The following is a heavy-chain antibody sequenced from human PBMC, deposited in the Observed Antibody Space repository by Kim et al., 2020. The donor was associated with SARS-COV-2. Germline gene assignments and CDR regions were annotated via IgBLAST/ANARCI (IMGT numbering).Heavy chain of an antibody. CDR2: IWYDGSNK. Sequence: GGSLRLSCAASGFTFSSYGMHWVRQAPGKGLEWVAVIWYDGSNKYYADSVKGRFTISRDNSKNTLYLQMNSLRAEDTAVYYCARENPAHYDFWSGYLIRTYFYYGMDVWGQGATVTVSS. D-gene: IGHD3-3*01. J-gene: IGHJ6*02. CDR1: GFTFSSYG. CDR3: ARENPAHYDFWSGYLIRTYFYYGMDV. V-gene: IGHV3-33*01.